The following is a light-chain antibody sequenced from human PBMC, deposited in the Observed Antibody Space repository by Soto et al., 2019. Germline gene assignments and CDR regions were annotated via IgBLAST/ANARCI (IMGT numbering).Light chain of an antibody. V-gene: IGLV1-47*01. Sequence: QSVLTQPPSASGTPGQRVTISFSGSSSKNGRNHVYWYQQLPGTAPKLLNYSKKQRPSGVPERFSGSKSGNSTSLAISRLRSEDEADYYCAAWDASLSGYVFGTGTKVTVL. CDR1: SSKNGRNH. CDR2: SKK. J-gene: IGLJ1*01. CDR3: AAWDASLSGYV.